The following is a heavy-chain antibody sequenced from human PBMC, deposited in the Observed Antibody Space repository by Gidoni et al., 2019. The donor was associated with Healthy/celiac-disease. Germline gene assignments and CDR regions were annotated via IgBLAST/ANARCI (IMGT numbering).Heavy chain of an antibody. CDR3: AREAGYSYGYGYYYGMDV. Sequence: EVQLVESGGGLVQPGGSLRLSCAASGFTFSSYDMHWVRQATGKGLEWVSAIGTAGDTYYPGSVKGRFTISRENAKNSLYLQMNSLRAGDTAVYYCAREAGYSYGYGYYYGMDVWGQGTTVTVSS. J-gene: IGHJ6*02. V-gene: IGHV3-13*04. CDR1: GFTFSSYD. D-gene: IGHD5-18*01. CDR2: IGTAGDT.